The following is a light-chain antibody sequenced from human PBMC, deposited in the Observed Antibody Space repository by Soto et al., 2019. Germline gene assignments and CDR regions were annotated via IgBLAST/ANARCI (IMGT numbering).Light chain of an antibody. J-gene: IGLJ1*01. CDR3: SSHADSNTVYV. CDR1: SSDVGGYNY. Sequence: QSALTQPPSASGSPGQSVTISCTGTSSDVGGYNYVSWYQQHPGKAPKVMIYEVNKRPSGVPDRFSGSKSGNTASLTVSGLQAEDEADYYSSSHADSNTVYVFGTGTKVTVL. V-gene: IGLV2-8*01. CDR2: EVN.